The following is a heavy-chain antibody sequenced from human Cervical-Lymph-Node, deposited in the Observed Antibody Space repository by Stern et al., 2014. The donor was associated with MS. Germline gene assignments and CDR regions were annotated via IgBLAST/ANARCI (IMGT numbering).Heavy chain of an antibody. CDR1: GYTFSNSW. CDR2: IYPGDSDT. D-gene: IGHD2-8*02. V-gene: IGHV5-51*01. J-gene: IGHJ4*02. Sequence: EVQLVESGAEVKKPGESLKISCKGSGYTFSNSWIGWVRQLPGRGLEWMGIIYPGDSDTRYSPSFQGQITISADKSISTAYLQWNSLKASDTAIFYCARGSAGAGAFFDYWGQGTLVPVSS. CDR3: ARGSAGAGAFFDY.